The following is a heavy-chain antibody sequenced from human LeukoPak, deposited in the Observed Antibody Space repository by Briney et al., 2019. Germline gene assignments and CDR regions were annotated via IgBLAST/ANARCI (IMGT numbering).Heavy chain of an antibody. V-gene: IGHV4-59*01. D-gene: IGHD1-7*01. CDR2: IYYSGST. J-gene: IGHJ4*02. CDR3: ARVKKNWSYVKHIDY. Sequence: SETLSLTCTVSGGSISSYYWSWIRQPPGKGLEWIGYIYYSGSTNYNPSLKSRVTISVDTSKNQFSLKLSSVTAADTAVYYCARVKKNWSYVKHIDYWGQGTLVTVSS. CDR1: GGSISSYY.